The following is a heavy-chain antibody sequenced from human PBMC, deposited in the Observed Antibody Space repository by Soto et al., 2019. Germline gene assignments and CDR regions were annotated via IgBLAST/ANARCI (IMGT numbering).Heavy chain of an antibody. CDR2: INPSGGST. CDR1: GYTFTSYY. V-gene: IGHV1-46*01. CDR3: ARGDQRTGDRGDY. J-gene: IGHJ4*02. D-gene: IGHD7-27*01. Sequence: QVQLVQSGAEVKKPGASVKVSCKASGYTFTSYYMHWVRQAPGQGLEWMGIINPSGGSTSYGQKCEGRVSMTRDTSTSTGYRELSSLRSEDTAVYYCARGDQRTGDRGDYWGQGTLVTVSS.